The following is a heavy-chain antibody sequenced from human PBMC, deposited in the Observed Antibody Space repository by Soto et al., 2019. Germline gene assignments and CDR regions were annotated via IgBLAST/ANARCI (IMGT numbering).Heavy chain of an antibody. Sequence: GGSLRLSCAASGFTFSSYDMHWVRQATGKGLEWVSAIGTAGDPYYPGSVKGRFTISRENAENSLYLQMNSLRAGDTAVYYCARGVLGDSMYYFDYWGQGTLVTVSS. CDR2: IGTAGDP. D-gene: IGHD4-17*01. J-gene: IGHJ4*02. CDR1: GFTFSSYD. CDR3: ARGVLGDSMYYFDY. V-gene: IGHV3-13*05.